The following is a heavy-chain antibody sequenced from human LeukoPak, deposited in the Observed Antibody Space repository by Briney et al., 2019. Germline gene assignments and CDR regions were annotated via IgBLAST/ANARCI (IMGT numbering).Heavy chain of an antibody. J-gene: IGHJ4*02. D-gene: IGHD5-24*01. CDR2: INPNSGGT. CDR3: ARGRRRDGYNPDYFDY. Sequence: ASVKVSCKASGYTFTGYYMHWVRQAPGQGXXWMGWINPNSGGTNYAQKFQGRVTMTRDTSISTAYMELSRLRSDDTAVYYCARGRRRDGYNPDYFDYWGQGTLVTVSS. CDR1: GYTFTGYY. V-gene: IGHV1-2*02.